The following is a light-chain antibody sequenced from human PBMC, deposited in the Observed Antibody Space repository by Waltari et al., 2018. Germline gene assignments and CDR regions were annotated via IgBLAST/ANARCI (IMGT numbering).Light chain of an antibody. Sequence: QSALTQPRSVSGSPGQSVNLSCHVTSDNVGRSKHVSWYQQYPGRAPQLIIYDVNRRPSGVPDRFSGSKSGNTASLTISGLQAADEADYFCCSYGGAYSWVFGTGTNVAVL. J-gene: IGLJ1*01. CDR2: DVN. CDR1: SDNVGRSKH. V-gene: IGLV2-11*01. CDR3: CSYGGAYSWV.